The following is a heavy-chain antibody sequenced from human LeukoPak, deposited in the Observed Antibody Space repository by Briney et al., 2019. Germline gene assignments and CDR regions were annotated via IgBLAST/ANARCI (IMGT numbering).Heavy chain of an antibody. V-gene: IGHV3-30-3*01. Sequence: GRSLRLSCAASGFTFSSYAMHWVRQAPGKGLEWVAVISYDGSNKYYADSVKGRFTISRDNSKNTLYLQMNSLRAEDTAVYYCARGGYYDSSGFFDYWGQGTLVTVSS. CDR1: GFTFSSYA. CDR3: ARGGYYDSSGFFDY. D-gene: IGHD3-22*01. CDR2: ISYDGSNK. J-gene: IGHJ4*02.